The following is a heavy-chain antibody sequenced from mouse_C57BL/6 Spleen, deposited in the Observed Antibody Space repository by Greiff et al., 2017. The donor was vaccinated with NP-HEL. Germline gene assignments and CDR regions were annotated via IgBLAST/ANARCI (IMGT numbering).Heavy chain of an antibody. D-gene: IGHD3-1*01. CDR2: INYDGSST. CDR3: ARWGLYAMDY. CDR1: GFTFSDYY. V-gene: IGHV5-16*01. J-gene: IGHJ4*01. Sequence: EVKLVESEGGLVQPGSSMKLSCTASGFTFSDYYMAWVRQVPEKGLEWVANINYDGSSTYYLDSLKSRFIISRDNAKNILYLQMSSLKSEDTATYYCARWGLYAMDYWGQGTSVTVSS.